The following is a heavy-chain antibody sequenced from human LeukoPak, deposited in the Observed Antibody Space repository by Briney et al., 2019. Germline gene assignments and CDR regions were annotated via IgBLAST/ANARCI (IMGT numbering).Heavy chain of an antibody. Sequence: SETLSLTCAVYGGSFSGYYWSWIRQPPGKRLEWIGEINHSGSTNYNPSLKSRVTISVDTSKNQFSLQLNSVTPEDTAVYYCAGTGSYFRFWDQGTLVTVSS. CDR2: INHSGST. CDR3: AGTGSYFRF. CDR1: GGSFSGYY. D-gene: IGHD1-26*01. J-gene: IGHJ4*02. V-gene: IGHV4-34*01.